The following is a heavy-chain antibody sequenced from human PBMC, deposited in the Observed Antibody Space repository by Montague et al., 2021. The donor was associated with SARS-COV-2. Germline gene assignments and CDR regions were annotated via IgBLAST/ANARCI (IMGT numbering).Heavy chain of an antibody. V-gene: IGHV4-59*08. CDR1: GGSISSYY. Sequence: SETLSPTCTVSGGSISSYYWGWIRQPPGKGLEWIGYIYYSGSTNYNPSLKSRVTISVDTSKNQFSLKLSSVTAADTAVYYCARTYYDILTGYYNRGAFDIWGQGTMVTVSS. J-gene: IGHJ3*02. CDR2: IYYSGST. CDR3: ARTYYDILTGYYNRGAFDI. D-gene: IGHD3-9*01.